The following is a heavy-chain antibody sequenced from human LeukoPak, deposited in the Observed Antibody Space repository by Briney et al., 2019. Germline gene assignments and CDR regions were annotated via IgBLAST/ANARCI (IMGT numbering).Heavy chain of an antibody. J-gene: IGHJ4*02. D-gene: IGHD1-26*01. CDR1: GGSISSGGYY. V-gene: IGHV4-61*08. Sequence: SQTLSLTCTVSGGSISSGGYYWSWIRQPPGKGLEWIGYIYYSGSTNYNPSLKSRVTISVDTSKNQFSLKLSSVTAADTAVYYCARWSGSYRGFDYWGQGTLVTVSS. CDR3: ARWSGSYRGFDY. CDR2: IYYSGST.